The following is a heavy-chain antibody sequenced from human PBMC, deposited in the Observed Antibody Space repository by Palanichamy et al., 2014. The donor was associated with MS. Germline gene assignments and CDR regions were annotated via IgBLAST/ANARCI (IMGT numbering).Heavy chain of an antibody. CDR2: LLQWEH. V-gene: IGHV4-59*01. Sequence: QVQLQESGPGLVKPSRPCPSPALSLVAPSVVTTGAGSGSPREGTGVDWVYLLQWEHQLQPSLKSRVTISVDTSKNQFSLKLSSVTAADTAVYYCARDHLPVDRSRNRFQPHYFDYWGQGTLVTVSS. CDR3: ARDHLPVDRSRNRFQPHYFDY. J-gene: IGHJ4*02. CDR1: VAPSVVTT. D-gene: IGHD2-21*01.